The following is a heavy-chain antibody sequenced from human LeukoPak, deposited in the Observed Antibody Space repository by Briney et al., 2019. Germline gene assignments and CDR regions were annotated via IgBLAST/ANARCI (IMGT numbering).Heavy chain of an antibody. J-gene: IGHJ4*02. CDR2: IRYDGSNK. CDR1: GFTFSSYG. CDR3: AKDLWRGYYDSSGYYSPLHY. D-gene: IGHD3-22*01. Sequence: GGSLRLSCAASGFTFSSYGMHWVRQAPGKGLDWGAFIRYDGSNKYYADSVKGRFTISRDNSKNTLYLQMNSLRAEDTAVYYCAKDLWRGYYDSSGYYSPLHYWGQGTLVTVSS. V-gene: IGHV3-30*02.